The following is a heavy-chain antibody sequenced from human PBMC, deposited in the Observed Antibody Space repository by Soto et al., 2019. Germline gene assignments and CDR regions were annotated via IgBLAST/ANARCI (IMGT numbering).Heavy chain of an antibody. J-gene: IGHJ3*02. CDR2: IYYSGST. CDR3: ARHAPLLRGSRNAFDI. CDR1: GGSISSYY. V-gene: IGHV4-59*08. Sequence: SETLSLTCTVSGGSISSYYWSWIRQPPGKGLEWIGYIYYSGSTNYNPSLKSRVTISVDTSKNQFSLKLSSVTAADTAVYYCARHAPLLRGSRNAFDIWGQGTMVTVSS. D-gene: IGHD3-10*01.